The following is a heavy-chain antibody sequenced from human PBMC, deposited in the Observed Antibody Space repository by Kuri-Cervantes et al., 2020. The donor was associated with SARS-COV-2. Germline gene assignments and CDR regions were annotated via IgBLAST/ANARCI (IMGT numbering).Heavy chain of an antibody. D-gene: IGHD3-10*01. CDR3: SFSGNLNHYYMDV. Sequence: ASVKVSCKASGCTFTGYYMHWVRQAPGQGLEWMGWINPNSGGTNYAQNFQGRVTITTDESTSTAYMELSSLRSEDTAVYYCSFSGNLNHYYMDVWGKGTTVTVSS. CDR1: GCTFTGYY. V-gene: IGHV1-2*02. J-gene: IGHJ6*03. CDR2: INPNSGGT.